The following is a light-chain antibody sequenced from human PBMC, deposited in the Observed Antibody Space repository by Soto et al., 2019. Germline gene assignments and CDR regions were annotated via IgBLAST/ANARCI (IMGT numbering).Light chain of an antibody. V-gene: IGLV2-23*02. J-gene: IGLJ2*01. CDR2: GVS. CDR1: SSDVGGYNL. CDR3: CSYAGGNTWVV. Sequence: QSALTQFASVSGSPGQSITISCTGTSSDVGGYNLVSWYQQHPDKAPKLIIFGVSKWPSGVSNRFSGSKSGNTASLTISGLQAEDEADYYCCSYAGGNTWVVFGGGTKLTVL.